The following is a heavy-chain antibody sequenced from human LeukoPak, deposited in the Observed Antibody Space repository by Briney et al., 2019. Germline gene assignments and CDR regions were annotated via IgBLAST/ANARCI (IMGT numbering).Heavy chain of an antibody. CDR2: IYYSGST. CDR3: ASNLRYCSSTSCLLYYYYMDV. J-gene: IGHJ6*03. Sequence: SETLSLTCTVSGGSISSGDYYWSWIRQPPGKGLEWIGYIYYSGSTYYSPSLKSRVTISVDTSKNQFSLKLSSVTAADTAVYYCASNLRYCSSTSCLLYYYYMDVWGKGTTVTVSS. CDR1: GGSISSGDYY. D-gene: IGHD2-2*01. V-gene: IGHV4-30-4*08.